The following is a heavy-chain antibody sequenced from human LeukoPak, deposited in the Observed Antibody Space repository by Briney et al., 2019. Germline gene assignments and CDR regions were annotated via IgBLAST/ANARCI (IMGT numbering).Heavy chain of an antibody. V-gene: IGHV4-39*01. CDR1: GGSISSSSYY. Sequence: SETLSLTCTVSGGSISSSSYYWGWVRQPPGKGLEWIGTIYYSGSTFYNPSLESRVTISVETSKNQFSLELSSVSAADTAIYYCARHTPPTVTSFDYWGQGTLVTVSS. J-gene: IGHJ4*02. CDR2: IYYSGST. D-gene: IGHD4-17*01. CDR3: ARHTPPTVTSFDY.